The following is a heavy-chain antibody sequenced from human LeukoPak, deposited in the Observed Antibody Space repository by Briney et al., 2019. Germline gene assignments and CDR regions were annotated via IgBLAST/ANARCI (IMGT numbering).Heavy chain of an antibody. CDR2: IYSSGST. D-gene: IGHD1-26*01. CDR3: AKSGGYGLIDY. V-gene: IGHV4-39*01. Sequence: PSETLSLTCTVSGVSISGSGYYWGWIRQPPGKGLEWIGSIYSSGSTYYNASLQSRVTISIETSKNQISLRLNSVTAADTAMYYCAKSGGYGLIDYWGQGTLVTVSS. J-gene: IGHJ4*02. CDR1: GVSISGSGYY.